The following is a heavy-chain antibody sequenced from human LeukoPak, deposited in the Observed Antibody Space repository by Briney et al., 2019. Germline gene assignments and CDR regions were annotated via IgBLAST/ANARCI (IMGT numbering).Heavy chain of an antibody. J-gene: IGHJ3*02. D-gene: IGHD3-22*01. CDR3: AKSYYYDSSGQGDAFDI. Sequence: GGSLRLSCAASGFTFDDYAMHWVRQAPGKGLAGVSGISWNSGSIGYADSVKSRFTISRDNAKNSLYLQMNSLRAEDTALYYCAKSYYYDSSGQGDAFDIWGQGTMVTVSS. CDR1: GFTFDDYA. V-gene: IGHV3-9*01. CDR2: ISWNSGSI.